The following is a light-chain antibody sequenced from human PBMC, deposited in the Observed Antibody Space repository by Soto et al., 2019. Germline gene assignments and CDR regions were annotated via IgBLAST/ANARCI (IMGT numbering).Light chain of an antibody. CDR3: QRYHKLPFT. Sequence: DIQMTQSPSSLSASVGDRVTITCQASQAISNYLNWYQQKPGKAPKLLSYDGSNLETGGPSRFSVSGSVTDITFTTSSLQPEDIATCYCQRYHKLPFTFGQKTPLEIK. CDR1: QAISNY. J-gene: IGKJ5*01. CDR2: DGS. V-gene: IGKV1-33*01.